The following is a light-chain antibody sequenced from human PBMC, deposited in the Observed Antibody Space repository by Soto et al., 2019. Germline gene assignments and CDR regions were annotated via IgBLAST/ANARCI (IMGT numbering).Light chain of an antibody. V-gene: IGKV1-5*01. J-gene: IGKJ1*01. Sequence: DIQMTQSPSTLSASVGDRVTIPCRASQSISSWLAWYQQKPGKAPKLLIYDASSLESGVPSRFSGSGSGTEFTLTISSLQPDDFATYYCQQYNSAPRTFGQGTKVDIK. CDR2: DAS. CDR1: QSISSW. CDR3: QQYNSAPRT.